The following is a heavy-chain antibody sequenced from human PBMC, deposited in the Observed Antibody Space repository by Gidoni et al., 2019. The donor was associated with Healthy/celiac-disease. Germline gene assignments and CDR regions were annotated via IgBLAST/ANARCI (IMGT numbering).Heavy chain of an antibody. V-gene: IGHV3-21*01. CDR1: GFTFRSYS. D-gene: IGHD3-22*01. J-gene: IGHJ4*02. Sequence: EVQLVESGGGLVKPGGSLRLSCAASGFTFRSYSMDWVRQAPGKGLECVSSIISSSSYIYYADSVKGRFTISRDNAKNSLYLQMNSLRAEDTAVYYCARGRAYDSSGDFDYWGQGTLVTVSS. CDR2: IISSSSYI. CDR3: ARGRAYDSSGDFDY.